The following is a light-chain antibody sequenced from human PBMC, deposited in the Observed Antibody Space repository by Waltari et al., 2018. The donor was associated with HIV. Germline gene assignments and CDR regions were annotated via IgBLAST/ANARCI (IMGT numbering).Light chain of an antibody. Sequence: QSALTQPASVSGSPGQSLTISCTATSSDIGGYNYFAWYQQHPGKAPKLMIYDVSKRPSGVSNRFSGSKSGNTASLTISGLQAEDETDYYCCSYAGSRTWVFGGGTKLTVL. CDR2: DVS. CDR3: CSYAGSRTWV. J-gene: IGLJ3*02. CDR1: SSDIGGYNY. V-gene: IGLV2-23*02.